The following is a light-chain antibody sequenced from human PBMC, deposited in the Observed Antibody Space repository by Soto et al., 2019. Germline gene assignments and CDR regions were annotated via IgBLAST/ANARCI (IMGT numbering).Light chain of an antibody. J-gene: IGLJ2*01. Sequence: QSALTQPASVSGSPGQSITISCTGTSSDVGGYNYVSWYQQHPGKAPKLMIYDVSNRPSGVSNRFSGSKSGNTASLTISGLEAEDEADYYCSSYTCSSTRVVVVGRTQVTV. CDR2: DVS. V-gene: IGLV2-14*01. CDR3: SSYTCSSTRVV. CDR1: SSDVGGYNY.